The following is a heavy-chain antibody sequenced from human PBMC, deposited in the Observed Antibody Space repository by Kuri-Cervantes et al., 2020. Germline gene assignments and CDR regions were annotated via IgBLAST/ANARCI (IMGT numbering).Heavy chain of an antibody. CDR2: IGTAGDT. CDR1: GFTFSSYD. CDR3: AKEEGIAAAGIDAFDI. D-gene: IGHD6-13*01. V-gene: IGHV3-13*01. J-gene: IGHJ3*02. Sequence: GESLKISCAASGFTFSSYDMHWVRQATGKGLEWVSAIGTAGDTYYPGSVKGRFTISRENAKNSLYLQMNSLRAEDTAVYYCAKEEGIAAAGIDAFDIWGQGTMVTVSS.